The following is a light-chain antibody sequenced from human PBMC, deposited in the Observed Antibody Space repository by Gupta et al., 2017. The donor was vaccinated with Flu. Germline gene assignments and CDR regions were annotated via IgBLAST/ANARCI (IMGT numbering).Light chain of an antibody. Sequence: QSVLTQPPSVSAAPGQKVTISCSGSNSNIGNNYVSWYQQLPGTAPRLLIYDSFKRPSGIPDRFSVSKSGTSATLGITRLQTGDEADYYCGAWDNTLSAWVFDGGTKLTVL. J-gene: IGLJ3*02. CDR3: GAWDNTLSAWV. CDR2: DSF. CDR1: NSNIGNNY. V-gene: IGLV1-51*01.